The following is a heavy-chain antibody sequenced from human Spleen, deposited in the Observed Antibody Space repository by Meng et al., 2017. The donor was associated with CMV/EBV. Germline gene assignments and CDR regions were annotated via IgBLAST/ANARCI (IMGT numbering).Heavy chain of an antibody. CDR2: ISSSSSYI. J-gene: IGHJ6*02. CDR1: GFTFSSYS. CDR3: ARDRARRDGYNTGYYYYGMDV. Sequence: GESLKISCAASGFTFSSYSMNWVRQAPGKGLEWVSSISSSSSYIYYADSVKGRFTISRDNAKNSLYLKMNSLRAEDTAVYYCARDRARRDGYNTGYYYYGMDVWGQGTTVTVSS. V-gene: IGHV3-21*01. D-gene: IGHD5-24*01.